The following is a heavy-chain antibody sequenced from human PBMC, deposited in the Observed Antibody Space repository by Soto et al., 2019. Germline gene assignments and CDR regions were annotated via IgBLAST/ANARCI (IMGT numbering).Heavy chain of an antibody. CDR1: GGSFSGYY. D-gene: IGHD5-18*01. CDR3: ARGNSYGYAKYYYYYGMDV. V-gene: IGHV4-34*01. Sequence: QVQLQQWGAGLLKPSETLSLTCAVYGGSFSGYYWSWIRQPPGKGLEWIGEINHSGSTNYNPSLKSRVTISVDTSKNQFSLKLSSVAAADTAVYYCARGNSYGYAKYYYYYGMDVWGQGTTVTVSS. J-gene: IGHJ6*02. CDR2: INHSGST.